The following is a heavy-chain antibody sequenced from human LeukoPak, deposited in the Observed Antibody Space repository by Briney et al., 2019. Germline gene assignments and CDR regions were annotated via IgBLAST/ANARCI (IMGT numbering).Heavy chain of an antibody. J-gene: IGHJ2*01. CDR1: GFPFSSYA. V-gene: IGHV3-23*01. CDR2: ITASSGGT. Sequence: PGGSLRLSCAASGFPFSSYAMGWVRQAPRKGQEWVSAITASSGGTYYADSVKGRFTISRDNSKNTLYLQINSLRAEDAAIYYCAKIRFYYDSSFDYWYFDLWGRGTLVTVSS. CDR3: AKIRFYYDSSFDYWYFDL. D-gene: IGHD3-22*01.